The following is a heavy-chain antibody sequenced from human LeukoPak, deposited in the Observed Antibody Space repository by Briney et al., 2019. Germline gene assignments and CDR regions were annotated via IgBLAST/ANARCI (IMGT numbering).Heavy chain of an antibody. CDR1: GYTFTSYD. D-gene: IGHD3-22*01. Sequence: ASVKVSCKASGYTFTSYDINWVRQATGQGLEWMGWMNPNSGNTGYAQKFQGRVTMTRNISISTAYMELSSLRSEDTAVYYCARGKDSSGYYSFDYWGQGTLVTVSS. J-gene: IGHJ4*02. CDR2: MNPNSGNT. V-gene: IGHV1-8*01. CDR3: ARGKDSSGYYSFDY.